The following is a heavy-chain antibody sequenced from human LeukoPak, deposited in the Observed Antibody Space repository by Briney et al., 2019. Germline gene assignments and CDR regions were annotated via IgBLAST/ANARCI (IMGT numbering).Heavy chain of an antibody. CDR2: IIPIFGTA. J-gene: IGHJ4*02. CDR3: ARDNVGYDFWSGYSPGFDY. CDR1: GGTFSSYA. V-gene: IGHV1-69*13. Sequence: SVKGSCKASGGTFSSYAISWVRQAPGQGREWMGGIIPIFGTANYAQQFQWRGTITADESTRTAYMELSSLRSEDTAVYYCARDNVGYDFWSGYSPGFDYWGQGTLVTVSS. D-gene: IGHD3-3*01.